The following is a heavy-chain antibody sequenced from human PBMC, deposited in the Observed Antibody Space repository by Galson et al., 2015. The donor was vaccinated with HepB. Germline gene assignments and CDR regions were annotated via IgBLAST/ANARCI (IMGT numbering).Heavy chain of an antibody. CDR1: GDIFTTYW. CDR2: ISHSGSDI. CDR3: ARGRYSYDSCSYYIWHFDL. Sequence: SGAEVKKPGESLKISCTGSGDIFTTYWIGWVRQMPGKGLEWMGIISHSGSDIRYSPSFKGQVTISADKSLSTAYLQWHSLKASDTAMYYCARGRYSYDSCSYYIWHFDLWGRGTLVTVSS. V-gene: IGHV5-51*01. J-gene: IGHJ2*01. D-gene: IGHD3-22*01.